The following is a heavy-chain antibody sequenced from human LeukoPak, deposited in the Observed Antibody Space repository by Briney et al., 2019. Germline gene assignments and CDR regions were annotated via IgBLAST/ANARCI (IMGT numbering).Heavy chain of an antibody. J-gene: IGHJ4*02. CDR1: GFTVSSNY. Sequence: GSLRLSCAASGFTVSSNYMSWVRLAPGKGLEWVSIIYSGGSTYYADSVKGRFTISRDNSKNTLYLQMNSLRVEDTAVYYCARQRRYCSGTNCYSGHDYWGQGTLVTVSS. CDR3: ARQRRYCSGTNCYSGHDY. V-gene: IGHV3-53*01. CDR2: IYSGGST. D-gene: IGHD2-15*01.